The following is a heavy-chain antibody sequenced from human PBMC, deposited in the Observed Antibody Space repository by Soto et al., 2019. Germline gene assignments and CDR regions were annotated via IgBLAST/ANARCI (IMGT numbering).Heavy chain of an antibody. CDR3: ARAEAYYYGSGSYFTYNWFDP. J-gene: IGHJ5*02. V-gene: IGHV1-8*01. CDR2: MNPNSGNT. Sequence: QVQLVQSGAEVKKPGASVKVSCKASGYTFTSYDINWVRQATGQGLEWMGWMNPNSGNTGYAQKFQGRVTMTRNTSISTAYMELSSLSSEDTAVYYCARAEAYYYGSGSYFTYNWFDPWGQGTLVTVSS. D-gene: IGHD3-10*01. CDR1: GYTFTSYD.